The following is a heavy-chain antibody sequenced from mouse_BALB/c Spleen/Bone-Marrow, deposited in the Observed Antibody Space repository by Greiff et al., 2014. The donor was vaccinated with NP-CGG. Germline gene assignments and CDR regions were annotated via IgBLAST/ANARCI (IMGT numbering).Heavy chain of an antibody. J-gene: IGHJ2*01. CDR2: IRNKPNGYTT. CDR3: ARDYSGYFDF. CDR1: GFTFTDYF. Sequence: EVQVVESGGGLVQPGGSLRLSCTTSGFTFTDYFMTWVRQPPGKALEWLGFIRNKPNGYTTEYNPSVKGRFTISRDNSQGILYLQMNTLGAEDSAIYYCARDYSGYFDFWGQGTTLTVSS. D-gene: IGHD5-1*01. V-gene: IGHV7-3*02.